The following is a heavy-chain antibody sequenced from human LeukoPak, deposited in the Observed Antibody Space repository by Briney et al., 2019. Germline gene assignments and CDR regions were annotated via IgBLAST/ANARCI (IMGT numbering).Heavy chain of an antibody. CDR3: ARARHSSYPSAPNWFDP. CDR1: GDSVSSNSAA. J-gene: IGHJ5*02. D-gene: IGHD6-6*01. Sequence: SQTLSLTCAISGDSVSSNSAAWNWIRQSPSRGLEWLGRTYYRSKWYNDYAVSVKSRITINPDTPKNQFSLQLNSVTPEDTAVYYCARARHSSYPSAPNWFDPWGQGTLVTVSS. V-gene: IGHV6-1*01. CDR2: TYYRSKWYN.